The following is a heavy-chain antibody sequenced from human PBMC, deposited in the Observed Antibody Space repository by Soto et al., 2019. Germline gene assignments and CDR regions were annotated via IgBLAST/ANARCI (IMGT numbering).Heavy chain of an antibody. CDR3: AAPTVGYCSVGSYPDSNWYFDV. CDR1: GGTFSSYT. CDR2: IIPILGIA. D-gene: IGHD2-15*01. V-gene: IGHV1-69*02. Sequence: SVKVSCKASGGTFSSYTISWVRQAPGQGLEWMGRIIPILGIANYAQQFQGRVTITADKSTSTAYMELSSLRSEDTAVYYCAAPTVGYCSVGSYPDSNWYFDVWGRGTLVTVSS. J-gene: IGHJ2*01.